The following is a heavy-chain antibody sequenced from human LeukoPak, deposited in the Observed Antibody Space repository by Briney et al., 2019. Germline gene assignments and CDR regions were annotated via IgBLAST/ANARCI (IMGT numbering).Heavy chain of an antibody. CDR2: IYHSGST. CDR3: ASRPLYYDSSGPPFDP. J-gene: IGHJ5*02. D-gene: IGHD3-22*01. CDR1: GASISSYY. V-gene: IGHV4-59*12. Sequence: SETLSLTCTVSGASISSYYWGWLRQPPGKGLEWIGEIYHSGSTNYNPSLKSRVTISVDKSKNQFSLKLSSVTAADTAVYYCASRPLYYDSSGPPFDPWGQGTLVTVSS.